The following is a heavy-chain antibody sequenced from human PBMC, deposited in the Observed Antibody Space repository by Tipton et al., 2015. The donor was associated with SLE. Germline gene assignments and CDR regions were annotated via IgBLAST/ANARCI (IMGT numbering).Heavy chain of an antibody. V-gene: IGHV4-31*03. D-gene: IGHD3-9*01. CDR2: ISKSGST. CDR3: ATGILTGYAAFDI. J-gene: IGHJ3*02. CDR1: GGSISSGIYY. Sequence: TLSLTCIVSGGSISSGIYYWSWIRQNPRMGLEWIGFISKSGSTSYNPSLMGRITISLDTSENQFSLNLQSVTAADTAVYYCATGILTGYAAFDIWGPGTMVTVSS.